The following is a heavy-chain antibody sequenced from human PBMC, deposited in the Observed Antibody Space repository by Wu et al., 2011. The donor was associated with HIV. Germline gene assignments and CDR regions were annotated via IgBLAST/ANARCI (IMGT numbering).Heavy chain of an antibody. D-gene: IGHD3-9*01. Sequence: QVQLVQSGAEVKKPGASVKVSCKASGYTFTSYGISWVRQAPGQGLEWMGWISAYNGNTNYAQKLQGRVTMTTDTSTSTAYMELRSLRSDDTAVYYCARDPGALKKFDWTSRGGMDVWGQGTTVTVSS. V-gene: IGHV1-18*01. CDR2: ISAYNGNT. J-gene: IGHJ6*02. CDR3: ARDPGALKKFDWTSRGGMDV. CDR1: GYTFTSYG.